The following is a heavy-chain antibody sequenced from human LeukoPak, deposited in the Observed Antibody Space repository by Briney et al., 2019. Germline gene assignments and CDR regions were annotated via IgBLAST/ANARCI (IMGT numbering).Heavy chain of an antibody. J-gene: IGHJ4*02. Sequence: GGSLRLSCATSGFPFETNAMSWVRQAAGQGLEWVATIGNTETFYADSAPGRFTISRDNSKNTVTLQMNRLRVEYTAIYYCAKDWIQFNRVFDCFDAWGQGTLVTVSS. CDR2: IGNTET. D-gene: IGHD5-18*01. V-gene: IGHV3-23*01. CDR3: AKDWIQFNRVFDCFDA. CDR1: GFPFETNA.